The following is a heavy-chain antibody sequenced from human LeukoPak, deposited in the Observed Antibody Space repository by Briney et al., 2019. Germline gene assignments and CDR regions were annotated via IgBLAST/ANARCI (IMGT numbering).Heavy chain of an antibody. J-gene: IGHJ5*02. CDR2: IYYSGST. V-gene: IGHV4-39*01. D-gene: IGHD4-11*01. CDR1: GGSISSSSYY. Sequence: PSETLSLTCTVSGGSISSSSYYWGWIRQPPGKGLEWIGSIYYSGSTYYNPSLKSRVTISVDTSKNQFSLKLSSVTAADTAVYYCARTRMSYSNYQYWFDPWGQGTLVTVSS. CDR3: ARTRMSYSNYQYWFDP.